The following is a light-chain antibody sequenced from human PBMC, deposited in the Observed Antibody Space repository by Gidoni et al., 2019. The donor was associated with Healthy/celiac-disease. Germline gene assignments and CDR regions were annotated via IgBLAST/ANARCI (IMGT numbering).Light chain of an antibody. CDR2: GAS. V-gene: IGKV4-1*01. Sequence: DIVMTQSPDSLAVSLGERATINCKSSQSVLYSSNNKNYLAWYQQKPGQPPKLLIYGASTRESGVPDRFSGSGSGTDFTLTISSLQAEDVAVYYCQKYYSTPWTFGQGTKVEIK. J-gene: IGKJ1*01. CDR3: QKYYSTPWT. CDR1: QSVLYSSNNKNY.